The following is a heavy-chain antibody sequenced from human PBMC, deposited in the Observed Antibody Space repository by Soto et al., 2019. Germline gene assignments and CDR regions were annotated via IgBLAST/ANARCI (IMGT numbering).Heavy chain of an antibody. D-gene: IGHD6-19*01. V-gene: IGHV3-30*18. CDR3: AKERQQWLVWWYFDY. Sequence: GGSLRLSCAASGFTFSNYAMHWVRQAPGKGLEWVALTSYDGNNEYYTDSVKGRFTISRDNSKNTLFLQMNSLRAEDTAVYYCAKERQQWLVWWYFDYWGQGTLVTVSS. CDR2: TSYDGNNE. J-gene: IGHJ4*02. CDR1: GFTFSNYA.